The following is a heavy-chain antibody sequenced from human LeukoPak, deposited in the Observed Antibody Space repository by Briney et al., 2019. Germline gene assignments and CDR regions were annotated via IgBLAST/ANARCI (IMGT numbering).Heavy chain of an antibody. V-gene: IGHV3-74*01. D-gene: IGHD1-1*01. CDR1: GFTFSLSW. J-gene: IGHJ1*01. CDR3: VRGEGPGTPFD. CDR2: INYDARSR. Sequence: PGGSLRLSCAASGFTFSLSWMHWVRQAPGKGLEWVSSINYDARSRTYADSVKGRLTISRDNAENTLFLQMNSLRVEDTAIYSCVRGEGPGTPFDWGQGILVTVSS.